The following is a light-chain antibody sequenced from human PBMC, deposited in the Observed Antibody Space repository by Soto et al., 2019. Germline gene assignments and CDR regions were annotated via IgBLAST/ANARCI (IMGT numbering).Light chain of an antibody. J-gene: IGLJ1*01. V-gene: IGLV2-11*01. CDR1: SSDVGGYNY. CDR3: CSYAGSSYV. Sequence: QSVLTQPRSVSGSPGQSVTISCTGTSSDVGGYNYVSWYQQRPGKAPKLMIYDVSKRPSGVPDRFSGSKSGNTASLTISGLQAEDEADYYCCSYAGSSYVFGTGTKVTAL. CDR2: DVS.